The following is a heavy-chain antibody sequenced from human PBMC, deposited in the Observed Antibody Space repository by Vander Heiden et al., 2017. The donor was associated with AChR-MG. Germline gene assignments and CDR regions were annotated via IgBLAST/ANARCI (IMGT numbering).Heavy chain of an antibody. D-gene: IGHD6-19*01. CDR3: AKRDSYSSGGSRWYYFDY. CDR1: GFTFSSYA. Sequence: EVQLLESGGGLVQPGGSLSLSCAASGFTFSSYAVSWVRQAPGKGLEWVTAIRGSGGSTYCADSVKGGFTISRDNAKNTRYLQMNSLRAEDTAVYYCAKRDSYSSGGSRWYYFDYWGQGTLVTVSS. V-gene: IGHV3-23*01. J-gene: IGHJ4*02. CDR2: IRGSGGST.